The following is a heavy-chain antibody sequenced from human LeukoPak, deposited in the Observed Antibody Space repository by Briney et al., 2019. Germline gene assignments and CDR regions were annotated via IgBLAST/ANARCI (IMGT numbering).Heavy chain of an antibody. J-gene: IGHJ6*03. CDR1: GFTFSSYA. Sequence: GGSLRLSCAASGFTFSSYAMSWVRQAPGKGLEWVSGISGSGGNTYNADSVKGRFTISRDNSKNTLYLQMNSLRAEDTAVYYCAKSASYRGPYYYYYMDVWGKGTTVTVSS. CDR3: AKSASYRGPYYYYYMDV. V-gene: IGHV3-23*01. CDR2: ISGSGGNT. D-gene: IGHD6-25*01.